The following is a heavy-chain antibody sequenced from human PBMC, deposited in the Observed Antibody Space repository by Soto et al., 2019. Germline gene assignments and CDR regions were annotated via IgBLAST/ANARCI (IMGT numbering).Heavy chain of an antibody. D-gene: IGHD5-12*01. CDR1: DGSISRSTYY. CDR3: ARPGYSGYDYDVSSRFDY. J-gene: IGHJ4*02. V-gene: IGHV4-39*01. CDR2: IHHGGST. Sequence: SETLSLTCTVPDGSISRSTYYWGWIRQPPGKGLELIGSIGSIHHGGSTYYNPSLKSRVTISVDTSKSQFSLQLTSVTAADTAVYYCARPGYSGYDYDVSSRFDYWGQGTLVTVSS.